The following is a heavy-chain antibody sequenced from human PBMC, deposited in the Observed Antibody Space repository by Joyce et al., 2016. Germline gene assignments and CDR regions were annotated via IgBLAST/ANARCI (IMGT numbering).Heavy chain of an antibody. V-gene: IGHV4-39*01. Sequence: QLQLQESGPGLVKPSETLSLTCSVSGGSVSSNSYYWGWIRQPPGKGLEWIGSIVYSGSTYYNPSLKSRCTISGDTSKNQFSLKLRSVTAADSAVYYCALVYYDFWSGFHPSYWGQGTLVTVSS. J-gene: IGHJ4*02. CDR3: ALVYYDFWSGFHPSY. D-gene: IGHD3-3*01. CDR2: IVYSGST. CDR1: GGSVSSNSYY.